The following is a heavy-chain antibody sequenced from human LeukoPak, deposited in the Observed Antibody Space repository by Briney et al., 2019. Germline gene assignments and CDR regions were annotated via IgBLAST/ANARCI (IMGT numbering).Heavy chain of an antibody. CDR2: IDHNGRT. D-gene: IGHD2-15*01. J-gene: IGHJ4*02. Sequence: SDTLSLTCAVYGGSFSGYYWSWIRQVPGKGPEWIGEIDHNGRTNANSSLRSRLTISVDMSKNQFSLRLSSVTAADTAVYYCARKSILTSGRKPYDYWDQGALVTVSS. CDR1: GGSFSGYY. V-gene: IGHV4-34*01. CDR3: ARKSILTSGRKPYDY.